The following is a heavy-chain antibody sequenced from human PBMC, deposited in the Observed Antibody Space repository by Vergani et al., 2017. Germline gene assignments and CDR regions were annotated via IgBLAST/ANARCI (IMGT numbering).Heavy chain of an antibody. CDR3: GREGAGLGRNSSGWYSHFYSDGSMAERKKRFDY. Sequence: QVQLQESGPGLVKPSETLSLTCTVSGGSISSYYWSWIRQPAGKGLEWIGRIYTSGSTNYNPSLKSRVTMSVDTSKNQFSLKLSSVTAADTAVYYCGREGAGLGRNSSGWYSHFYSDGSMAERKKRFDYWGQGTLVTVSS. V-gene: IGHV4-4*07. D-gene: IGHD6-19*01. J-gene: IGHJ4*02. CDR1: GGSISSYY. CDR2: IYTSGST.